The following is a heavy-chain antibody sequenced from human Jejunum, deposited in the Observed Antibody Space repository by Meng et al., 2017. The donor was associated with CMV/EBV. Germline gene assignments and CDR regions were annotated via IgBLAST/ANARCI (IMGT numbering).Heavy chain of an antibody. CDR2: IWHDGSKK. V-gene: IGHV3-33*01. Sequence: SGFIVSDYDMHWVRQAPGKGLEWVAVIWHDGSKKYYADSVKGPFTISRDNSKNTMYLQMNSLRAEDTAVYFCARGEGWLKLAHYLDYWGQGTLVTVSS. CDR3: ARGEGWLKLAHYLDY. CDR1: GFIVSDYD. J-gene: IGHJ4*02. D-gene: IGHD5-24*01.